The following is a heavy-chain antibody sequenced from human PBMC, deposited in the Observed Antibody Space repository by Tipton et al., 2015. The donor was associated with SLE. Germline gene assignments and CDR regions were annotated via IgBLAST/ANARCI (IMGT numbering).Heavy chain of an antibody. V-gene: IGHV4-34*01. CDR3: ARGSSLAAFDI. CDR2: INHGGST. Sequence: TLSLTCAAYGGSFSGYYWSWIRQPPGKGLEWIGEINHGGSTNYNPSLKSRVTISVDTSKNQFSLKLSSVTAADTAVYYCARGSSLAAFDIWGQGTMVTVSS. J-gene: IGHJ3*02. CDR1: GGSFSGYY.